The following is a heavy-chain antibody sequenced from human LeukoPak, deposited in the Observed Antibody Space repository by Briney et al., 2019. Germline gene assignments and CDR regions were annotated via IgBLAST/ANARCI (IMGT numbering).Heavy chain of an antibody. V-gene: IGHV4-34*01. Sequence: SETLSLTCAVYGGSFSGYYWSWIRQPPGKGLEWIGEINHSGSTNYNPSLKSRVTISVDTSKSQFSLKLSSVTAADTAVYYCARVPYDFWSGYYVDYWGQGTLVTVSS. CDR2: INHSGST. D-gene: IGHD3-3*01. CDR1: GGSFSGYY. CDR3: ARVPYDFWSGYYVDY. J-gene: IGHJ4*02.